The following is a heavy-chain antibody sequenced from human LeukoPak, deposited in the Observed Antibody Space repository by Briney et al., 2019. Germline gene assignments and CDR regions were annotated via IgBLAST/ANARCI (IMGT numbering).Heavy chain of an antibody. CDR1: GFTVSSNY. CDR3: AKGGPGYRTKYYFDY. D-gene: IGHD3-9*01. V-gene: IGHV3-53*01. CDR2: IYSGGST. Sequence: GGSLRLSCAASGFTVSSNYMSWVRQAPGKGLEWVSVIYSGGSTYYADSVKGRFTISRDNSKNTLYLQMNSLRAEDTAVYYCAKGGPGYRTKYYFDYWGQGTLVTVSS. J-gene: IGHJ4*02.